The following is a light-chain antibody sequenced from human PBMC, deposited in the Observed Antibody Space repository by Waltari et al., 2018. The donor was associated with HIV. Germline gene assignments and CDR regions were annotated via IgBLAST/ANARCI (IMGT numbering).Light chain of an antibody. Sequence: QSVLTQPPSASGTPGQRVTISCSGSSSNIGSNTVNWYQQLPGTAPKLLIYSNIRRPSGGPDRFSGSKSGTSASLAISGLQAEDEADYYCATWDDSLNGWVFGGGTKLTVL. V-gene: IGLV1-44*01. J-gene: IGLJ3*02. CDR1: SSNIGSNT. CDR3: ATWDDSLNGWV. CDR2: SNI.